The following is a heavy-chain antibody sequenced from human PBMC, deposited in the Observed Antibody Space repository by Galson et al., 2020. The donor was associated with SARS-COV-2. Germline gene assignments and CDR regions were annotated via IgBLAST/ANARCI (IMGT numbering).Heavy chain of an antibody. D-gene: IGHD5-18*01. Sequence: GESLKISCAASGFTFSSYAMHWVRQAPGKGLEWVAVISYDGSNKYYADSVKGRFTISRDNSKNTLYLQMNSLRAEDTAVYYCASSNTAMVIYYNYGMDVWGQGTTVTVSS. CDR3: ASSNTAMVIYYNYGMDV. J-gene: IGHJ6*02. CDR1: GFTFSSYA. CDR2: ISYDGSNK. V-gene: IGHV3-30-3*01.